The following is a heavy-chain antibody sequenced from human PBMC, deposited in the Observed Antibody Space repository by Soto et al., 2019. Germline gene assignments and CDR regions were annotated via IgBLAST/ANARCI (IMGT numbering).Heavy chain of an antibody. CDR2: IYYSGST. V-gene: IGHV4-30-4*01. CDR1: GGTISSGDYY. CDR3: ARDQKVVADNWFDP. J-gene: IGHJ5*02. D-gene: IGHD2-15*01. Sequence: SETLSLTCTVSGGTISSGDYYWSWIRQPPGKGLEWIGYIYYSGSTYYNPSLKSRVTISVDTSKNQFSLKLSSVTAADTAVYYCARDQKVVADNWFDPWGQGTLVTVSS.